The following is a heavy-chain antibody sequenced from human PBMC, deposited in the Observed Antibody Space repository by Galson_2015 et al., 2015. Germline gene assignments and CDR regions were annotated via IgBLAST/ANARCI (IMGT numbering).Heavy chain of an antibody. D-gene: IGHD3-10*01. V-gene: IGHV1-3*01. CDR1: GYTFTSYA. J-gene: IGHJ3*02. Sequence: SVKVSCKASGYTFTSYAMHWVRQAPGQRLEWMGWINAGNGNTKYSQKFQGRVTITRDTSASTAYMELSSLRSEDTAVYYCARDLFPLWFGELTHGDAFDIWGQGTMVTVSS. CDR3: ARDLFPLWFGELTHGDAFDI. CDR2: INAGNGNT.